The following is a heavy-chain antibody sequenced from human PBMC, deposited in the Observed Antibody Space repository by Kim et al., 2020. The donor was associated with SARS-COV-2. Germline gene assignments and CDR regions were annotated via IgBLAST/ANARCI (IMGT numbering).Heavy chain of an antibody. CDR3: SWGVGIAGPGNSFDC. CDR1: GFSVTNTW. J-gene: IGHJ4*02. V-gene: IGHV3-15*01. D-gene: IGHD6-13*01. CDR2: ITSVGAT. Sequence: GGSLRLSCAASGFSVTNTWMNWVRQAPGKGLEWVGRITSVGATHFAAPVEGRFTISRDDSKNTLYLQMDSLDTEDTGVYYCSWGVGIAGPGNSFDCWGQGTQVTVSS.